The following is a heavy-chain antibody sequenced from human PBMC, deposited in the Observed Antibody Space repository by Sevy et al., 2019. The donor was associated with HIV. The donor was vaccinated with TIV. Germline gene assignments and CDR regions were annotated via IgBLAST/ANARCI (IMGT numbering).Heavy chain of an antibody. V-gene: IGHV3-30*04. D-gene: IGHD3-16*02. CDR2: ISYDGSVK. J-gene: IGHJ4*02. CDR1: GFSFNGYA. Sequence: GGSLRLSCAASGFSFNGYAMHWVRQAPGKGLEWLAVISYDGSVKYYTESVKGRFTISRDNTKNTPFLQLDSLRPEETAVYYCVREGRNYEYVWGTYHSGFRAQGTLVTVSS. CDR3: VREGRNYEYVWGTYHSGF.